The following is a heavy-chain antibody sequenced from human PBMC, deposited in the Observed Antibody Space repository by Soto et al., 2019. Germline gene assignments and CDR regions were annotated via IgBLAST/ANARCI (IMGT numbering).Heavy chain of an antibody. Sequence: ASVKVSCKASGYTFTGYYMHWVRQAPGQGLEWMGWINPNSGGTNYAQKFQGRVTMTRDTSISTAYMELSRLRSDDTAVYYCAREGGRLDRTSWSSDGMDVWGQGTTVTVSS. CDR2: INPNSGGT. CDR3: AREGGRLDRTSWSSDGMDV. D-gene: IGHD6-13*01. V-gene: IGHV1-2*02. J-gene: IGHJ6*02. CDR1: GYTFTGYY.